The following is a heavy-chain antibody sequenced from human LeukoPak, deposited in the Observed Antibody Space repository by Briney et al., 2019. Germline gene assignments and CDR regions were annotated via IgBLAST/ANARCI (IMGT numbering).Heavy chain of an antibody. CDR3: AATYYYDGSGDY. Sequence: NPGGSLRLSCAASGFTFSYYEMNWVRQAPGKGLEWVSYISSTGNIYYADSVKGRFTISRDNTKNPLYLLMNSLRTEDTAVYYCAATYYYDGSGDYWGQGTLVTVSS. J-gene: IGHJ4*02. D-gene: IGHD3-22*01. CDR2: ISSTGNI. V-gene: IGHV3-69-1*02. CDR1: GFTFSYYE.